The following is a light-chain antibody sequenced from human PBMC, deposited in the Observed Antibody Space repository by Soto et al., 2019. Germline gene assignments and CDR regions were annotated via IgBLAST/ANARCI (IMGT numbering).Light chain of an antibody. Sequence: QPVLTQSPSASASLGASVKLTCTLSSGHSSYAIAWHQQQPEKGPRYLMKLNSDGSHSKGDRIPDRFSGSSSGAERYLTISSLRSEDEDHYYCQTWGTGIWVFGGGTKLTVL. CDR3: QTWGTGIWV. CDR2: LNSDGSH. J-gene: IGLJ3*02. V-gene: IGLV4-69*01. CDR1: SGHSSYA.